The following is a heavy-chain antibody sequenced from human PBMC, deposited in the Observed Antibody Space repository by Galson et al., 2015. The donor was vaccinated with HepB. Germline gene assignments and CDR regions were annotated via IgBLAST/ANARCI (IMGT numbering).Heavy chain of an antibody. CDR1: GFTFSSYA. CDR3: AKALAGYYYYGMDV. J-gene: IGHJ6*02. D-gene: IGHD1-14*01. CDR2: ISYDGSNK. Sequence: SLRLSCAASGFTFSSYAMHWVRQAPGKGLEWVAVISYDGSNKYYADSVKGRFTISGDNSKNTLYLQMNSLRAEDTAVYYCAKALAGYYYYGMDVWGQGTTVTVSS. V-gene: IGHV3-30-3*01.